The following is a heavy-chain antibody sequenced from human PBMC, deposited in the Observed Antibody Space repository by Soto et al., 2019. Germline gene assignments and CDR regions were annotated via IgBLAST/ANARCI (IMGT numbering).Heavy chain of an antibody. D-gene: IGHD1-26*01. CDR1: GFTFSRYA. V-gene: IGHV3-23*01. CDR3: AKRGRATHYFDY. CDR2: ISGSGGRT. Sequence: PGGSLRLSCASSGFTFSRYAMSWVRQAPGKGLEWVSAISGSGGRTYYADSVKGRFTISRDNSKNTLYPQMNSLRAEDTAVYYCAKRGRATHYFDYWGQGTLVTVSS. J-gene: IGHJ4*02.